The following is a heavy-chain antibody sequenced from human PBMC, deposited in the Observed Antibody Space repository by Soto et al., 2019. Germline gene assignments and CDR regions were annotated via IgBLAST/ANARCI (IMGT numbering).Heavy chain of an antibody. J-gene: IGHJ6*02. D-gene: IGHD3-10*01. Sequence: QVQLQQWGAGLLKPSETLSLTCAVYGGSFSGYYWSWIRQPPGKGLEWIGEINHSGSTNYNPSLKSRVTISVDTSKNQFSLKLSSVTAADTAVYYCARGTVGFGYYYYGMDVWGQGTTFTVSS. V-gene: IGHV4-34*01. CDR2: INHSGST. CDR3: ARGTVGFGYYYYGMDV. CDR1: GGSFSGYY.